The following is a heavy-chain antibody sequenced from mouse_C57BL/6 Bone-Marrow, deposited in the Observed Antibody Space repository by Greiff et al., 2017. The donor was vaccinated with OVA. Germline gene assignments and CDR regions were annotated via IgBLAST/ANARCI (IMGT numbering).Heavy chain of an antibody. CDR2: ISNGGGST. V-gene: IGHV5-12*01. CDR1: GFTFSDFY. Sequence: EVQGVESGGGLVQPGGSLKLSCAASGFTFSDFYMYWIRQTPEKRLEWVAYISNGGGSTYYPDTVKGRLTISRDNAKNTLYLQMSRLKSEDTAMYYCARLDAMDYWGQGTSVTVSS. CDR3: ARLDAMDY. J-gene: IGHJ4*01.